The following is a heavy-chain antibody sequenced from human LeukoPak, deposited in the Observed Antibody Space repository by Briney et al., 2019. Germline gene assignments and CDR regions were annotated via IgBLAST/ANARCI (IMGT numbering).Heavy chain of an antibody. CDR2: ISWNGGRM. Sequence: GGSLRLSCAASGFTFDDYAMHWVRHAPGKGLEWVSGISWNGGRMGYADSVKGRFTISRDNAKNSLYLQMNSLRAEDTALYYCARGDGAIQLWLWCFDYWGQGTLVTVSS. CDR3: ARGDGAIQLWLWCFDY. D-gene: IGHD5-18*01. J-gene: IGHJ4*02. V-gene: IGHV3-9*01. CDR1: GFTFDDYA.